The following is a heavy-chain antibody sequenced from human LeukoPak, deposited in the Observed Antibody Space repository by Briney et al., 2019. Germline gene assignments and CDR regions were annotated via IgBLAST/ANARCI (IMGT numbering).Heavy chain of an antibody. Sequence: ETLSLTCTVSGGSISSSSYYWGWIRQPPGKGLEWVSAISGSGGSTYYADSVKGRFTISRDNSKNTLYLQMNSLRAEDTAVYYCAKDRTVVVPAAIKLGYGGFQDAFDIWGQGTMVTVSS. J-gene: IGHJ3*02. CDR1: GGSISSSSYY. D-gene: IGHD2-2*02. V-gene: IGHV3-23*01. CDR3: AKDRTVVVPAAIKLGYGGFQDAFDI. CDR2: ISGSGGST.